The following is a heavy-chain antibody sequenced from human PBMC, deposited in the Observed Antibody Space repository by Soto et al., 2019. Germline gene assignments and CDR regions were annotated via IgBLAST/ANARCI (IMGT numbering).Heavy chain of an antibody. J-gene: IGHJ3*02. V-gene: IGHV3-49*03. Sequence: PGGSLRLSCTASGFTFGDYAMSWFRQAPGKGLEWVGCIRSKAYGGTTEYAASVKGRFTISRDDSKNMLYLQMNSLKTEDTAVYYCTTDPAIAAAGFDAFDIWGQGTMVTVSS. CDR3: TTDPAIAAAGFDAFDI. CDR1: GFTFGDYA. CDR2: IRSKAYGGTT. D-gene: IGHD6-13*01.